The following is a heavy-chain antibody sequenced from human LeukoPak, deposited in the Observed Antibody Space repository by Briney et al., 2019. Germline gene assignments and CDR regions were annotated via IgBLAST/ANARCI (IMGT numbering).Heavy chain of an antibody. CDR3: AGNRVPTTYYYGMDV. CDR2: IWYDGSNK. Sequence: GGSLRLSCAASGFTFSSYGMHWVRQAPGKGLEWVAVIWYDGSNKYYADSVKGRFTISRDNSKNTLYLQMNSLRAEDTAVYYCAGNRVPTTYYYGMDVWGQGTTVTVSS. V-gene: IGHV3-33*01. D-gene: IGHD4/OR15-4a*01. J-gene: IGHJ6*02. CDR1: GFTFSSYG.